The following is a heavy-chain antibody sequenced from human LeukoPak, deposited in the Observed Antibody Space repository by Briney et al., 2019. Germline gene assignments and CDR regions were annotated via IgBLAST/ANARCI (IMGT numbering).Heavy chain of an antibody. V-gene: IGHV3-21*01. J-gene: IGHJ5*02. CDR2: ITNSSSYI. CDR3: ARVFHYYDSSGYQNWFDP. Sequence: GGSLRLSCAASGFTFSSYSMNWVRQAPGKGLEWVSSITNSSSYIYYADSVKGRFTISRDNAKNSLYLQMNCLRAEDTAVYYCARVFHYYDSSGYQNWFDPWGQGTLVTVSS. D-gene: IGHD3-22*01. CDR1: GFTFSSYS.